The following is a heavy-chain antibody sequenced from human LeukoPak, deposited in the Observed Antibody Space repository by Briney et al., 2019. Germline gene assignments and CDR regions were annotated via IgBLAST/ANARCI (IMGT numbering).Heavy chain of an antibody. CDR3: AKDLRGAGYNWFDP. Sequence: PGGSLRLSCAASGFTFSSYAMSWVRQAPGKGLEWVSVINGSGGSTYYADPVKGRFTISRDNSKNTLYLQMNSLRAEDTAVYYCAKDLRGAGYNWFDPWGRGTLVTVSS. V-gene: IGHV3-23*01. D-gene: IGHD3-10*01. CDR2: INGSGGST. J-gene: IGHJ5*02. CDR1: GFTFSSYA.